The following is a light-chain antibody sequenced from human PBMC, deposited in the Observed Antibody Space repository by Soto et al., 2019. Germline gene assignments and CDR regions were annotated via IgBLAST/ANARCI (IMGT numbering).Light chain of an antibody. CDR1: SSNIGAGYE. Sequence: QSVLTQPPSVSEAPGQRVTISCTGSSSNIGAGYEAHWYQQVPGTAHKLLIYENNNRPSGVPDRCSGYKSGTSASLAITGLPAADEAEDYCQSYDRSLSGYVFGTGTKVTVL. V-gene: IGLV1-40*01. CDR3: QSYDRSLSGYV. J-gene: IGLJ1*01. CDR2: ENN.